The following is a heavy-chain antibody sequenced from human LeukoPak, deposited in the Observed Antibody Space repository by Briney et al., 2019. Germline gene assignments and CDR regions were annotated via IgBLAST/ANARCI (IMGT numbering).Heavy chain of an antibody. CDR2: IYHSGST. J-gene: IGHJ4*02. CDR1: GGSISSSSYY. Sequence: PSETLSLTCTVFGGSISSSSYYWGWIRQPPGKGLEWIGSIYHSGSTYYNPSLKSRVTISVDTSKNEFSLRLSSVTAADTAAYYCARNNEAGYSSGFDYWGQGTLVTVSS. D-gene: IGHD6-19*01. V-gene: IGHV4-39*01. CDR3: ARNNEAGYSSGFDY.